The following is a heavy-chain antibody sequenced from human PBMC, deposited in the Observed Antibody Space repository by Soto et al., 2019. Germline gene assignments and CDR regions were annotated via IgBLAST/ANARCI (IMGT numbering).Heavy chain of an antibody. D-gene: IGHD3-9*01. CDR1: GASISSGDYY. Sequence: ASETLSLTCTVSGASISSGDYYWSWIRQPPGKGLEWIGYIYYSGSTYYNPSLKSRLSISVDTSKNQFSLRLSSVTAADTAVYYCARDGGGPLLQYFSGSLYGMDVWGQGTTVTVS. CDR3: ARDGGGPLLQYFSGSLYGMDV. J-gene: IGHJ6*02. CDR2: IYYSGST. V-gene: IGHV4-30-4*01.